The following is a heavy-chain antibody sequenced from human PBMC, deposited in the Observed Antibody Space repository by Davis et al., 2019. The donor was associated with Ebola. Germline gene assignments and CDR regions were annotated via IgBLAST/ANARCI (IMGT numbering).Heavy chain of an antibody. D-gene: IGHD6-25*01. CDR3: ARDQATAADY. J-gene: IGHJ4*02. CDR2: IIPNSGSA. V-gene: IGHV1-69*13. Sequence: SVKVSCKASGGAFSDYGFSWVRRAPGQGLEWMGGIIPNSGSANYAQKFQGRVAITADESATSVYMELNSLRAEDTAVYYCARDQATAADYWGQGTLVTVSS. CDR1: GGAFSDYG.